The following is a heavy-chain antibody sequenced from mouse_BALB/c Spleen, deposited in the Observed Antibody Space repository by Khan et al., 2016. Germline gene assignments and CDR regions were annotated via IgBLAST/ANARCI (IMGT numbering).Heavy chain of an antibody. CDR1: GFSLTSDG. J-gene: IGHJ2*01. CDR2: IWAGGST. V-gene: IGHV2-9*02. CDR3: ARFYDI. D-gene: IGHD2-3*01. Sequence: QVQLQQSGPGLVAPSQTLSITCTVSGFSLTSDGVHWVRQPPRKGLEWRGVIWAGGSTNYNSAPMSRLSISKVNSKSQVILKRTSLQTDYTAMYYWARFYDIWGQGTTLTVSS.